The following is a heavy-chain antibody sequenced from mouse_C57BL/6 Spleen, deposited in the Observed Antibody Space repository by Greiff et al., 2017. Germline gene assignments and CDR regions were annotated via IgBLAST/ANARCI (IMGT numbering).Heavy chain of an antibody. V-gene: IGHV5-6*01. D-gene: IGHD1-1*01. CDR3: ARQAYYYGSSIGAMDY. Sequence: EVQGVESGGDLVKPGGSLKFSCAASGFTFSSYGMSWVRQTPDKRLEWVATISRGGSYTYYPDSVKGRYTISRDKSKTTLYLQMSSLKSEDTAMYYCARQAYYYGSSIGAMDYWGQGTSVTVSS. J-gene: IGHJ4*01. CDR1: GFTFSSYG. CDR2: ISRGGSYT.